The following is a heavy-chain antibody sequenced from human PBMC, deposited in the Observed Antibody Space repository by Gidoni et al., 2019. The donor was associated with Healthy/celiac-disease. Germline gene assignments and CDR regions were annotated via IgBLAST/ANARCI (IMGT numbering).Heavy chain of an antibody. CDR2: IMGSGGST. J-gene: IGHJ4*02. CDR3: AKGGYYYDSSGYSEFDY. CDR1: GFPFSSYA. Sequence: EVQLLESGGGLVQPGVSLRLSCAASGFPFSSYAMSWVRQAPGKGLEWVSAIMGSGGSTYYADSVKGRFTISRDNSKNTLYLQMNSLRAEDTAVYYCAKGGYYYDSSGYSEFDYWGQGTLVTVSS. D-gene: IGHD3-22*01. V-gene: IGHV3-23*01.